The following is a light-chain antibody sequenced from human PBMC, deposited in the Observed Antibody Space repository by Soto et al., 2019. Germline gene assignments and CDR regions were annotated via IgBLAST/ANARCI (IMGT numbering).Light chain of an antibody. J-gene: IGKJ1*01. CDR2: GAS. V-gene: IGKV3-20*01. Sequence: EIVLTQSPGTLSLSLGDRGTLSCRASQGVTSNYLAWYQQKPGQAPRLLFYGASSRATGIPDRFSGRGSGTYFTLAISRLEPDDFAVYYCQHYGSSPKTFGQGTKVEIK. CDR3: QHYGSSPKT. CDR1: QGVTSNY.